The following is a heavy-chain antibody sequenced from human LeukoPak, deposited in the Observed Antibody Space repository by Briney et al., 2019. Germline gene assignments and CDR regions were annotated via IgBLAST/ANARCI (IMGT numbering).Heavy chain of an antibody. V-gene: IGHV3-23*01. Sequence: GGSLRLSCAASGFTFLSYPMNWVRQAPGRGLEWVSAIDNSSGSTYYADSMKGRFTISRDNSKSTLYLQMNSLRADDTAIYYCARMNTVTSNFDCWGQGTWSPSPQ. D-gene: IGHD4-17*01. CDR2: IDNSSGST. CDR3: ARMNTVTSNFDC. CDR1: GFTFLSYP. J-gene: IGHJ4*02.